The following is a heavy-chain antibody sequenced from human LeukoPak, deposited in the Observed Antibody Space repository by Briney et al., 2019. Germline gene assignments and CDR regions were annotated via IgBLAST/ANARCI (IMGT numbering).Heavy chain of an antibody. J-gene: IGHJ4*02. CDR1: GFTFSSYG. D-gene: IGHD5-18*01. CDR2: IWYDGSNK. CDR3: ARDSVKGRGYSYGQTPDY. V-gene: IGHV3-33*01. Sequence: GGSLRLSCAASGFTFSSYGMHWVRQAPGKGLEWVAVIWYDGSNKYYADSVKGRFTISRDNSKNTLYLQMNSLRAEDTAVYYCARDSVKGRGYSYGQTPDYWGQGTLVTVSS.